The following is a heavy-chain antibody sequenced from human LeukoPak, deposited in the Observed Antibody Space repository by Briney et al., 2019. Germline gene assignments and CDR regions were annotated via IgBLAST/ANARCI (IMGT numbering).Heavy chain of an antibody. Sequence: GASVKVSCKASGGTFSSYAISWVRQAPGQGLEWMERIIPIFGTANYAQKFQGRVTITTDESTSTAYMELSSLRSEDTAVYYCATPDYGDWGYAFDIWGQGTMVTVSS. CDR2: IIPIFGTA. D-gene: IGHD4-17*01. CDR3: ATPDYGDWGYAFDI. CDR1: GGTFSSYA. V-gene: IGHV1-69*05. J-gene: IGHJ3*02.